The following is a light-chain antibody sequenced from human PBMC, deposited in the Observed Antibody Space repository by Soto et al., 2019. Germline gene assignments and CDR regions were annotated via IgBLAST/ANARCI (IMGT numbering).Light chain of an antibody. J-gene: IGKJ1*01. CDR3: QQYDNWRWT. CDR1: QSVSSN. CDR2: GAS. V-gene: IGKV3-15*01. Sequence: EIVMTQSPATLSVSPGERVTLSCGASQSVSSNLAWYQQKPGQAPRLLIYGASTRATGIPARFSGSGSGTEFTLTISSLQSEDFAVYYCQQYDNWRWTFGQGTKVDI.